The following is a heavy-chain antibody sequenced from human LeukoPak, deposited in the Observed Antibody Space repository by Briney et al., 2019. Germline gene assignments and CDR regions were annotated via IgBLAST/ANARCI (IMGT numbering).Heavy chain of an antibody. V-gene: IGHV4-39*01. J-gene: IGHJ4*02. CDR1: GGSISSSSYY. CDR3: ARRWRGSWYDY. D-gene: IGHD6-13*01. Sequence: SETLSLTCTVSGGSISSSSYYWGWIRQPPGKGLEWIGSIYYSGSTYYNPSLKSRVTISVDTSKNQFSLKLSSVTAADTAVYYCARRWRGSWYDYWGQGTLVTVSS. CDR2: IYYSGST.